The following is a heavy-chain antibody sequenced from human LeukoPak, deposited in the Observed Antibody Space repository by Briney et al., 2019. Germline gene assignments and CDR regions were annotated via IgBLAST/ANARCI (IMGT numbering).Heavy chain of an antibody. CDR2: INSSKSYI. Sequence: GGSLRLSCAASGFTFSSYSMNWVRQAPGKGLEWVSSINSSKSYIYYADSVKGPFTMYRDNTKNSLYLQMNSLRAEDTAVYYCAELGITMIGGLWGKGTTVTISS. J-gene: IGHJ6*04. D-gene: IGHD3-10*02. V-gene: IGHV3-21*01. CDR1: GFTFSSYS. CDR3: AELGITMIGGL.